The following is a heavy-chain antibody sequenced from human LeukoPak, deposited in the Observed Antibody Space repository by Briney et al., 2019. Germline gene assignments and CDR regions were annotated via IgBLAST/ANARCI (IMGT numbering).Heavy chain of an antibody. CDR2: IKSKTDGGTT. D-gene: IGHD3-22*01. Sequence: GGSLRLSCAASGFTFSNAWMNWVRQAPGKGLEWVGRIKSKTDGGTTDYAAPVKGRFTISRDDSKNTLYLQMNSLKTEGTAVYYCTTVTTMIVVVPDAFDIWGQGTMVTVSS. CDR3: TTVTTMIVVVPDAFDI. J-gene: IGHJ3*02. V-gene: IGHV3-15*07. CDR1: GFTFSNAW.